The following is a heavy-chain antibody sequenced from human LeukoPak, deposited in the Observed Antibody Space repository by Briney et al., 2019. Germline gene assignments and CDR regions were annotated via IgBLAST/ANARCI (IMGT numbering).Heavy chain of an antibody. CDR2: INPNSGGT. CDR3: ARDSAPGDTYGLLGIDS. D-gene: IGHD5-18*01. V-gene: IGHV1-2*02. CDR1: GYTFTGYY. Sequence: ASVKVSCKASGYTFTGYYMHWVRQAPGQGLEWTGWINPNSGGTNYAQKFQGRVTMTRDTSISTAYMELSRLRSDDTAVYYCARDSAPGDTYGLLGIDSWGQGTLVTVSS. J-gene: IGHJ4*02.